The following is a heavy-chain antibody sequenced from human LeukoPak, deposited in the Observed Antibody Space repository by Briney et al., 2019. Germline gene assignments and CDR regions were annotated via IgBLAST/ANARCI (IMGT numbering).Heavy chain of an antibody. V-gene: IGHV4-39*07. D-gene: IGHD3-22*01. CDR2: IFYRGGT. CDR1: GGSLNTPNYY. J-gene: IGHJ6*03. Sequence: SETLSLTCTVSGGSLNTPNYYWGWVRQPPGKGLEWIGNIFYRGGTYYSPSLKSRVTISLDMSRNEFSLKLNSVTAADTAVYYCTRGSIAYYYMDVWGKGTTVTISS. CDR3: TRGSIAYYYMDV.